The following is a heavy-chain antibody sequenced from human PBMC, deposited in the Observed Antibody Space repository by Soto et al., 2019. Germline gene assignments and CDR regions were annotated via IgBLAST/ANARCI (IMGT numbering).Heavy chain of an antibody. CDR2: ISYDGSNK. CDR3: ASRSSGWYALPYYFYGMDV. D-gene: IGHD6-19*01. V-gene: IGHV3-30-3*01. CDR1: GFTFSSYA. Sequence: QVQLVESGGGVVQPGRSLRLSCAASGFTFSSYAMHWVRQAPGKGLEWVAVISYDGSNKYYADSVKGRFTISRDKSKNTLYLQMNSLRAEDTAVYYCASRSSGWYALPYYFYGMDVWGPGTTVTVSS. J-gene: IGHJ6*02.